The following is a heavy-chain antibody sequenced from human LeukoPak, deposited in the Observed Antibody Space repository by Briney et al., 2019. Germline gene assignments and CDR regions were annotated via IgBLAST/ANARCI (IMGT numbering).Heavy chain of an antibody. CDR3: ARGTYGNPFDY. V-gene: IGHV3-23*01. Sequence: GGSLRLSCAASGFTFSSYAMSWVRQAPGKGLEWVSAISGSGGSTYYADSVRGRFTISRDNSKTTLFLQMNSLRADDTALYYCARGTYGNPFDYWGQGTLVTVSS. D-gene: IGHD4-11*01. J-gene: IGHJ4*02. CDR2: ISGSGGST. CDR1: GFTFSSYA.